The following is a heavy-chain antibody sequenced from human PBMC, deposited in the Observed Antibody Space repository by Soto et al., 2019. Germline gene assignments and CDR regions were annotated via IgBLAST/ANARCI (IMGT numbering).Heavy chain of an antibody. CDR3: ARVAGSGWYSSYYYYYMDV. CDR2: ISAYNGNT. Sequence: GASVKVSCKASGYTFTSYGISWVRQAPGQGLDWMGWISAYNGNTNYAQKLQGRVTMTTDTSTSTAYMELRSLRSDDTAVYYCARVAGSGWYSSYYYYYMDVWGKGTTVTVSS. J-gene: IGHJ6*03. D-gene: IGHD6-19*01. V-gene: IGHV1-18*01. CDR1: GYTFTSYG.